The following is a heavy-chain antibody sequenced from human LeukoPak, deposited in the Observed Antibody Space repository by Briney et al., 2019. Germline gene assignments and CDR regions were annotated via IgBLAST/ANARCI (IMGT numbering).Heavy chain of an antibody. D-gene: IGHD1-26*01. CDR3: ARYSGRFSNSYFDY. CDR1: GFTVSGND. V-gene: IGHV3-66*01. CDR2: IYSDGST. J-gene: IGHJ4*02. Sequence: GGSLRLSCAASGFTVSGNDMSWVRQAPGKGLEWVSLIYSDGSTYYADSVKARFAFSRDISKNTLYLQMNSLRAEDTAVYYCARYSGRFSNSYFDYWGQGTLVTVSS.